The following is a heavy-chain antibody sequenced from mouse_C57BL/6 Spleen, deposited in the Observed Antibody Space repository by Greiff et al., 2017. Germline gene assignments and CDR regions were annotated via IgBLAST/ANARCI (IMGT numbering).Heavy chain of an antibody. D-gene: IGHD3-1*01. CDR3: ARDRALYFDY. V-gene: IGHV3-6*01. J-gene: IGHJ2*01. CDR1: GYSITSGYY. Sequence: ESGPGLVKPSQSLSLTCSVTGYSITSGYYWNWIRQFPGNKLEWMGYISYDGSNNYNPSLKNRISITRDTSKNQFFLKLNSVTTEDTATYYCARDRALYFDYWGQGTTLTVSS. CDR2: ISYDGSN.